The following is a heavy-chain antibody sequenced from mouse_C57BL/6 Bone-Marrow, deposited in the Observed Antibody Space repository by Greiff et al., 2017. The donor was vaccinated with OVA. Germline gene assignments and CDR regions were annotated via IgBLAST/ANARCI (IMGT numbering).Heavy chain of an antibody. Sequence: QVQLKQPGAELVKPGASVKMSCKASGYTFTSYWITWVKQRPGQGLEWIGDIYPGSGSTNYNEKFKSKATLTVDTSSSTAYMQLSSLTSEDSAVYYCARRGCGSYAMDYWGQGTSVTVSS. J-gene: IGHJ4*01. V-gene: IGHV1-55*01. CDR3: ARRGCGSYAMDY. CDR1: GYTFTSYW. CDR2: IYPGSGST.